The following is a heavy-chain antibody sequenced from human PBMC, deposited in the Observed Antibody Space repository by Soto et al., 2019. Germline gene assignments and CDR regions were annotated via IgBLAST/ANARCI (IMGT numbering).Heavy chain of an antibody. V-gene: IGHV4-39*01. CDR1: GGSISSSSYY. CDR2: IYYSGST. D-gene: IGHD1-20*01. Sequence: SETLSLTCTVSGGSISSSSYYWGWIRQPPGKGLEWIGSIYYSGSTYYNPSLKSRVTISVDTSKNQFSLKLSSVTAADTAVYYCARQTVRYNWNDYYYGMDVWGQGTTVTVSS. CDR3: ARQTVRYNWNDYYYGMDV. J-gene: IGHJ6*02.